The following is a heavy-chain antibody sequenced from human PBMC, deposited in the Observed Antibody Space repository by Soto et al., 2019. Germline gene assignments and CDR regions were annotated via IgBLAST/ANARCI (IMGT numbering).Heavy chain of an antibody. V-gene: IGHV1-3*01. CDR1: GYTFTSYA. CDR2: INAGNGNT. J-gene: IGHJ4*02. D-gene: IGHD3-3*01. Sequence: QVQLVQSGAEVKKPGASVKVSCKASGYTFTSYALHWVRQAPGQRLEWMGWINAGNGNTKYSQKFQGRVTITRDTSQSTGYMERSSLRSEDTAIYYCTRDGVWSGYSPSRTPGYWGQGTLVTGSS. CDR3: TRDGVWSGYSPSRTPGY.